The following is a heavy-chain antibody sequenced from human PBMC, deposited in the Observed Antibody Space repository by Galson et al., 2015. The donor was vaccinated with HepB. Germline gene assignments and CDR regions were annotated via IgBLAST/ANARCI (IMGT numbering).Heavy chain of an antibody. CDR2: IRSKANNYAT. Sequence: SLRLSCAASGFTFSGSAIHWVRQASGKGPERVGLIRSKANNYATSYVPSLKGRFTISRDDSKNMAYLHMKSLKTEDTAVYYCTRLGDFSGYSSRWGQGTLVTVSS. D-gene: IGHD6-13*01. CDR1: GFTFSGSA. CDR3: TRLGDFSGYSSR. J-gene: IGHJ1*01. V-gene: IGHV3-73*01.